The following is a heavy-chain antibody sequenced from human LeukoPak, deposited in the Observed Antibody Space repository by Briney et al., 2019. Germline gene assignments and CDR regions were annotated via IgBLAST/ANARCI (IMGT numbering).Heavy chain of an antibody. CDR1: GYTFTGYY. J-gene: IGHJ6*03. CDR3: ARDGGSGSYQLPSHYMDV. Sequence: ASVKVSCKASGYTFTGYYMHWVRQAPGQGLEWMGWINPNSGGSNYAQKFQGRVTMTRDTSISTAYMELSRLRSDDTAVYYCARDGGSGSYQLPSHYMDVWGKGTTVTVSS. V-gene: IGHV1-2*02. D-gene: IGHD1-26*01. CDR2: INPNSGGS.